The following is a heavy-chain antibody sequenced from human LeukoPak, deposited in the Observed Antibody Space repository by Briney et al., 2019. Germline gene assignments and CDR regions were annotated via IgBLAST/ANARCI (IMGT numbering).Heavy chain of an antibody. J-gene: IGHJ4*02. D-gene: IGHD3-22*01. CDR1: GFTFSSYA. CDR2: ISYDGSNK. Sequence: GSLRLSCAASGFTFSSYAMHWVRQAPGEGLEWVAVISYDGSNKYYADSVKGRFTISRDNSKNTLYLQMNSLRAEDTAVYYCARSVITRLRRAYYFDYWGQGTLVTVSS. V-gene: IGHV3-30-3*01. CDR3: ARSVITRLRRAYYFDY.